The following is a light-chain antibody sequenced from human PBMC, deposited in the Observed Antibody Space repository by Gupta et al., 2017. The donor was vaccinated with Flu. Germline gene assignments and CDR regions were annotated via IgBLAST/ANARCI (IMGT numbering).Light chain of an antibody. J-gene: IGLJ3*02. Sequence: QSVLTQPPSVSGTPGQRVTISCSGSSSNIGSNSVNWYQQLPGTAPKLRIFSNNQRPPGVPDRVSGSKSGTSASLAIGGIQSEDEDDDDCAAWDDSLNGLVFGGGTKLTVL. CDR3: AAWDDSLNGLV. CDR1: SSNIGSNS. V-gene: IGLV1-44*01. CDR2: SNN.